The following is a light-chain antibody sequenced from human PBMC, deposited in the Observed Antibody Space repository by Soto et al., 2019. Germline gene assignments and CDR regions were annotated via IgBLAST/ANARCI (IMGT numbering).Light chain of an antibody. Sequence: DIQMTHYPSSLSASVGDRVTITYRASQGIQHSLAWYQQKTGKVPNLLIYSASTLQSGVPSRFSGSGSGTDFTLTITSLQPEDVATYYCQEHYSGPPVAFGPGTKVDV. CDR2: SAS. CDR3: QEHYSGPPVA. J-gene: IGKJ3*01. CDR1: QGIQHS. V-gene: IGKV1-27*01.